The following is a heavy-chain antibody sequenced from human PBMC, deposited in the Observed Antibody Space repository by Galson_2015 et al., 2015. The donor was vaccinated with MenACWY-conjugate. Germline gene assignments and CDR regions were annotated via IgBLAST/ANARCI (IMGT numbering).Heavy chain of an antibody. CDR3: ASNSNRGYASGYLDF. CDR1: GYTSGYTVTLHF. J-gene: IGHJ4*02. V-gene: IGHV1-3*01. Sequence: SVKVSYKASGYTSGYTVTLHFRQWVRQGPGQILEMMGRRSPGSGDTKYSQMFQIRVTITRDTSASTVYMERSGLRAEYTAINYCASNSNRGYASGYLDFWGRGTLVTVSS. CDR2: RSPGSGDT. D-gene: IGHD6-19*01.